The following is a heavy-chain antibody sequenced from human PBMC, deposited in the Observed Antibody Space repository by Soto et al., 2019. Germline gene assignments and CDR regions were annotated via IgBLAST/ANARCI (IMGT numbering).Heavy chain of an antibody. CDR3: ARRSSITGTTNFDY. D-gene: IGHD1-20*01. CDR2: IYYSGST. J-gene: IGHJ4*02. Sequence: QLQLQESGPGLVKPSETLSLTCTVSGGSISSSSYYWGWIRQPPGKGLEWIGSIYYSGSTYYNPSLKSRVTISVDTSKNQFSLKLSSVTAADTAVYYCARRSSITGTTNFDYWGQGTLVTVSS. V-gene: IGHV4-39*01. CDR1: GGSISSSSYY.